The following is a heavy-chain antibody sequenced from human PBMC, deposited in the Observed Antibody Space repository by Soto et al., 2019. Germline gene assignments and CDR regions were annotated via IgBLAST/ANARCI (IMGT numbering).Heavy chain of an antibody. V-gene: IGHV4-59*12. CDR2: IYYSGST. CDR1: GGSISSYY. J-gene: IGHJ5*02. Sequence: SETLSLTCTVSGGSISSYYWSWIRQPPGKGLEWIGYIYYSGSTNYNPSLKSRVTISVDTSKNQFSLKLSSVTAADTAVYYCARDRLGYCSSTSCYAPRYSYGYFNWFDPWGQGTLVTVSS. D-gene: IGHD2-2*01. CDR3: ARDRLGYCSSTSCYAPRYSYGYFNWFDP.